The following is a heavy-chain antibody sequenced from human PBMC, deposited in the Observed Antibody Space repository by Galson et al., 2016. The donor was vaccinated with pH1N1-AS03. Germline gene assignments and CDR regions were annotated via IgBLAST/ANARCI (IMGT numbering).Heavy chain of an antibody. CDR2: IWYDGSYT. J-gene: IGHJ4*02. D-gene: IGHD2-15*01. Sequence: SLRLSCAASGFTFSHYGIHWVRQAPGKGLEWVAVIWYDGSYTYYTDSVKGRFTISRDNSKSTLSLQMNSLRVEDTAIYYCARGRIYSMEGKFGFDLCGQGTLVTVSS. CDR1: GFTFSHYG. V-gene: IGHV3-33*01. CDR3: ARGRIYSMEGKFGFDL.